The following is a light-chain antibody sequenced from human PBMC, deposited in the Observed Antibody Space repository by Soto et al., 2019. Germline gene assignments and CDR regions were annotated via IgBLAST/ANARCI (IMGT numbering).Light chain of an antibody. V-gene: IGKV1-33*01. Sequence: DLQMTQSPSSLSASVGDRVTITCQASQDINKNLIWYQQKPWKAPKLLIYDASDLETGVPSRFSGSGSGTGFTFTISSLQPEDFATYYCQQYESLPLTFGQGTRLEMK. CDR1: QDINKN. CDR3: QQYESLPLT. J-gene: IGKJ5*01. CDR2: DAS.